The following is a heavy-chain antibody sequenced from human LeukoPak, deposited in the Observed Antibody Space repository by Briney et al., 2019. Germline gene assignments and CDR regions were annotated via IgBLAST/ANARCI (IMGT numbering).Heavy chain of an antibody. V-gene: IGHV3-23*01. CDR2: ISGSGGST. CDR1: GFTFSSYA. Sequence: GGSLRLSCAASGFTFSSYAMNWVRQAPGKGLKWVSAISGSGGSTYYADSVKGRFTISRDNSKNTLYLQMNSLRAEDTAVYYCAKDSPPGYSSGWYWFDPWGQGTLVTVSS. D-gene: IGHD6-19*01. J-gene: IGHJ5*02. CDR3: AKDSPPGYSSGWYWFDP.